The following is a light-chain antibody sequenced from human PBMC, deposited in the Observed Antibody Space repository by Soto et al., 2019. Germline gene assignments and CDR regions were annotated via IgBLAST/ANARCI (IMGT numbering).Light chain of an antibody. CDR1: QSVSSSY. CDR2: GAS. CDR3: QQYGSSLSIT. V-gene: IGKV3-20*01. J-gene: IGKJ5*01. Sequence: EILLTQSPGTRSLSPGERATLSCRAIQSVSSSYLAWYQQKPGQAPRLLIYGASSRATGIPDRFSGSGSGTDFTLTISRLEPEDFAVYYCQQYGSSLSITFGQGTRLEIK.